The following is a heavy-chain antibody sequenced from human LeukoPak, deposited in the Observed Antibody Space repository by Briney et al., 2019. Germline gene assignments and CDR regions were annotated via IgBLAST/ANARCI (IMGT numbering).Heavy chain of an antibody. J-gene: IGHJ1*01. Sequence: AGGSLRLSCAASGFTFSSYEMNWVRQAPGKRLEWVANVNPGGSVQNYVDSVTGRFTISRDNAKNSLYLQMNNLRADDTAVYYCATTFPYCSEDNCALGGQGTLVTVSS. CDR2: VNPGGSVQ. V-gene: IGHV3-7*01. CDR1: GFTFSSYE. CDR3: ATTFPYCSEDNCAL. D-gene: IGHD2-15*01.